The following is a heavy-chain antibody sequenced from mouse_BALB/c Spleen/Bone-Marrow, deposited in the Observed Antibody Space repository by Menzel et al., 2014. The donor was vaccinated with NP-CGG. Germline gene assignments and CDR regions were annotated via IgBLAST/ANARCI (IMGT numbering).Heavy chain of an antibody. CDR2: IRSKSNNYAT. D-gene: IGHD2-4*01. J-gene: IGHJ4*01. CDR3: VTYYDYDLYAMDY. Sequence: DVMLVESGGGLVQPKGSLKISCAASGFTFNTYAMNWVRQAPGKGLEWVARIRSKSNNYATYYVDSVKDRFTVSRDDSQSMLYLQMNNLRTEDTAMYYCVTYYDYDLYAMDYWGQGTSVTASS. V-gene: IGHV10-1*02. CDR1: GFTFNTYA.